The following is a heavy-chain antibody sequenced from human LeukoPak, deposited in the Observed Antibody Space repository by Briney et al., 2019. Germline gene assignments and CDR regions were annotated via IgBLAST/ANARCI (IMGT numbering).Heavy chain of an antibody. J-gene: IGHJ6*03. CDR2: TNHSGST. D-gene: IGHD5-24*01. CDR3: ARVVMATTYYYYYYMDV. Sequence: SETLSLTCAVYGGSFSGYYWSWIRQPPGKGLEWIGETNHSGSTNYNPSLKSRVTISVDTSKNQFSLKLSSVTAADTAVYYCARVVMATTYYYYYYMDVWGKGTTVTVSS. V-gene: IGHV4-34*01. CDR1: GGSFSGYY.